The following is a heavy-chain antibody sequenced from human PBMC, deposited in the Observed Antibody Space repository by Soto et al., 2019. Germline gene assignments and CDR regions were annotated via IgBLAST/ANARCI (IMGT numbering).Heavy chain of an antibody. Sequence: QLQLQESGPGLVKPSQTLSLTCTVSGGSISSGGYYWSWIRQHPGTGLEWIGYIYYSGSTYYNPSLKSRVTISVDTSKNQFSLKMSSVTAADTAVYYCARMVGIAAAGNHYYYYGMDVWGQGTTVTVSS. CDR2: IYYSGST. CDR1: GGSISSGGYY. CDR3: ARMVGIAAAGNHYYYYGMDV. J-gene: IGHJ6*02. D-gene: IGHD6-13*01. V-gene: IGHV4-31*03.